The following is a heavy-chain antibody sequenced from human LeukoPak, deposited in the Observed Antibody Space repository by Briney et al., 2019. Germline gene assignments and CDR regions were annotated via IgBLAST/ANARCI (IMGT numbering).Heavy chain of an antibody. CDR1: GFTFSSYW. CDR3: ARDRHNSSCPEDF. Sequence: AGGSLRLSCAASGFTFSSYWMSWVRQAPGKGLEWVANIKQDGSEKYYVGSVKGRFTISRDNAKKSLYLQMNSLRVEDTAVFYCARDRHNSSCPEDFWGQGTLVTVSS. D-gene: IGHD2-21*01. J-gene: IGHJ4*02. V-gene: IGHV3-7*05. CDR2: IKQDGSEK.